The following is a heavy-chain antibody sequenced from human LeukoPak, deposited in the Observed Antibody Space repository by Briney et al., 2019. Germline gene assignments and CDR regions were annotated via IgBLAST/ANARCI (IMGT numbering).Heavy chain of an antibody. Sequence: ASVKVSCKASGYTFTGYYMHWVRQAPGQGLEWMGRINPNSGGTNYAQKFQGRVTMTRDTSISTAYMELSRLRSDDTAVYYCARGYSVVTAPPTDYWGQGTLVTVSS. CDR2: INPNSGGT. CDR1: GYTFTGYY. D-gene: IGHD2-21*02. J-gene: IGHJ4*02. CDR3: ARGYSVVTAPPTDY. V-gene: IGHV1-2*06.